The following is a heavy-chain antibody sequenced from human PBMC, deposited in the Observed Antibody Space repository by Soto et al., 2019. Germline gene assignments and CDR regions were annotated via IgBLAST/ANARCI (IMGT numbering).Heavy chain of an antibody. V-gene: IGHV3-11*01. J-gene: IGHJ4*02. CDR1: GLSFSDYY. D-gene: IGHD3-10*02. Sequence: QVELVESGGGLVKPGGSLRLSCAASGLSFSDYYMSWIRQAPGKGLEWIAYITSSSSTIYYADSVKGRFTISRNDAKNSLYLQLDRLRAEDTAVYYCATVFRSYNFNYLGQGTLVTVSS. CDR2: ITSSSSTI. CDR3: ATVFRSYNFNY.